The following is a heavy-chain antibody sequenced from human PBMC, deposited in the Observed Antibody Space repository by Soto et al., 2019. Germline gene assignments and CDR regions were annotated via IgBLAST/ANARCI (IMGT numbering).Heavy chain of an antibody. Sequence: GGSLRLSCAAAAFTSSSYGMHWVRQAPGKGLEWVAFIWHDGGNKFYAESVTGRFTISRDNSKNTLYLQMTSLSAEDTAMYSCERDGAVNTGFGKDYWGQGTLVSVSS. CDR3: ERDGAVNTGFGKDY. J-gene: IGHJ4*02. CDR2: IWHDGGNK. CDR1: AFTSSSYG. D-gene: IGHD3-3*01. V-gene: IGHV3-33*01.